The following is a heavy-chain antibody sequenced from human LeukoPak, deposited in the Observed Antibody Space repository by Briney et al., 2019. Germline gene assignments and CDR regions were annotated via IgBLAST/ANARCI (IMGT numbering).Heavy chain of an antibody. J-gene: IGHJ4*02. CDR1: GFTFSSYA. Sequence: PGGSLRLSCAASGFTFSSYAMSWVRQAPGKGLEWVSAISGSGGSTYYADSMKGRFTISRDNSKNTLYLQMNSLRAEDTAVYYCAKGGGYCSGGSCYRGYYFDYWGQGTLVTVSS. V-gene: IGHV3-23*01. CDR3: AKGGGYCSGGSCYRGYYFDY. D-gene: IGHD2-15*01. CDR2: ISGSGGST.